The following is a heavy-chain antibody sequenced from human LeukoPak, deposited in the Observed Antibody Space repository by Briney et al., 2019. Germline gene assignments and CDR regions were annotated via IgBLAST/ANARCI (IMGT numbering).Heavy chain of an antibody. CDR2: IYWNDDN. CDR3: AHYGDYRFMYYFDY. D-gene: IGHD4-17*01. CDR1: GFSLSTSGVG. V-gene: IGHV2-5*01. Sequence: SGPTLVKPTQTLTLTCTFSGFSLSTSGVGVGWTRQPPGKALEWLALIYWNDDNRYSPSLKSRLTITKDTSKNQVVLKMTNMDPVDTATYYCAHYGDYRFMYYFDYWGQGSLVTVSS. J-gene: IGHJ4*02.